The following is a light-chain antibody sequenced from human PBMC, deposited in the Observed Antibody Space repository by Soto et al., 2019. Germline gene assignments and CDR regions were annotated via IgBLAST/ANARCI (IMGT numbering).Light chain of an antibody. CDR1: SSDVGGYNY. CDR2: DVS. V-gene: IGLV2-14*03. Sequence: QSALTQPASVSGSPGQSITISCTGTSSDVGGYNYVSWYQQHPGKAPKLMIYDVSNRPSGVSNRFSGSKSGNTASLTISGLQAEDEANYYCCLYGGSNNYVVFGGGTKLTVL. CDR3: CLYGGSNNYVV. J-gene: IGLJ2*01.